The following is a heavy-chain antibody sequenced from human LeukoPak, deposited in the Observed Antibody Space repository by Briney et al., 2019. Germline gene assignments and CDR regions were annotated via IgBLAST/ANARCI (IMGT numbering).Heavy chain of an antibody. J-gene: IGHJ4*02. CDR1: GGSISTYY. CDR3: ARDSGDGYVD. V-gene: IGHV4-59*01. D-gene: IGHD5-24*01. CDR2: IYYTGST. Sequence: SETLSLTCTVSGGSISTYYWSWIRQPPGKGLEWIGYIYYTGSTNYNPSLKSRVTISVDTSKNQFSLKLSSVTAADTAVYYCARDSGDGYVDWGQGTLVTVSS.